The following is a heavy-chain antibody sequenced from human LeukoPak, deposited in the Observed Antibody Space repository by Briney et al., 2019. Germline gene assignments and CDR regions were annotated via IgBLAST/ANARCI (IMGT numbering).Heavy chain of an antibody. Sequence: GGSLRLSRAASGFTFSNYAMSWVRQAPGKGLEWVSAISGSGGSTYYSDSVKGRFTISRDNAKNSLYLQMNSLRAEDTAVYYCASGYDFWSGYYSEYYFDYWGQGTLVTVSS. D-gene: IGHD3-3*01. V-gene: IGHV3-23*01. CDR2: ISGSGGST. CDR3: ASGYDFWSGYYSEYYFDY. CDR1: GFTFSNYA. J-gene: IGHJ4*02.